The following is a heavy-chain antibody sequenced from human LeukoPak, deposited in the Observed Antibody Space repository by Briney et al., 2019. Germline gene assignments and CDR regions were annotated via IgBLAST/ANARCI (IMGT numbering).Heavy chain of an antibody. CDR2: INPNSGGT. V-gene: IGHV1-2*02. CDR1: GYTFTGYY. J-gene: IGHJ4*02. CDR3: ARGGGELRYFDWLLPRYNYFHY. Sequence: ASVKVSCKASGYTFTGYYMHWVRQAPGQGLEWMGWINPNSGGTNYAQKFQGRVTMTRDTSISTAYMELSRLRSDDTAVYYCARGGGELRYFDWLLPRYNYFHYWGQGTLVTVSS. D-gene: IGHD3-9*01.